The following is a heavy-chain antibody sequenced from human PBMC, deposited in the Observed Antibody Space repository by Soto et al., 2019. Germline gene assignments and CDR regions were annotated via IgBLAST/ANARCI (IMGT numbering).Heavy chain of an antibody. CDR1: GSYITSGDYH. D-gene: IGHD2-8*01. CDR2: ISHSETT. V-gene: IGHV4-30-4*01. Sequence: QVRLQESGPGLVKPSQTLYLTCSVSGSYITSGDYHWTWIRQAQGKGLEWIGYISHSETTYYSPSLKNRITISLDISMNQFSLRLHSVTAADTAVYFCAGFGVGDRNDPWGQGTLVTVSS. CDR3: AGFGVGDRNDP. J-gene: IGHJ5*02.